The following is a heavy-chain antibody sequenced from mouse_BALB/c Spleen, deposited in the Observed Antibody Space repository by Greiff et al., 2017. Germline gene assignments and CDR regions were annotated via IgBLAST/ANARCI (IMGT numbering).Heavy chain of an antibody. V-gene: IGHV5-6-5*01. D-gene: IGHD2-12*01. CDR3: AREGRRYAMDY. CDR1: GFTFSSYA. J-gene: IGHJ4*01. Sequence: VQLKESGGGLVQPGGSRKLSCAASGFTFSSYAMSWVRQTPEKRLEWVASISSGGSTYYPDSVKGRFTISRDNARNILYLQMSSLRSEDTAMYYCAREGRRYAMDYWGQGTSVTVSS. CDR2: ISSGGST.